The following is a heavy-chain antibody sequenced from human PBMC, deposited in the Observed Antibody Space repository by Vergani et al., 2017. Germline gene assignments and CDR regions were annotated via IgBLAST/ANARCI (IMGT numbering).Heavy chain of an antibody. CDR2: INHSGST. D-gene: IGHD3-16*02. V-gene: IGHV4-34*01. Sequence: QVQLQQWGAGLLKPSETLSLPCAVYGGSFSGYYWSWIRQPPGKGLEWIGEINHSGSTNYNPSLKSRVTISVDTSKNQFSLKLSSVTAADTAVYYCARGHAYYDYVWGSYRDWFDPWGQGTLVTVSS. CDR3: ARGHAYYDYVWGSYRDWFDP. CDR1: GGSFSGYY. J-gene: IGHJ5*02.